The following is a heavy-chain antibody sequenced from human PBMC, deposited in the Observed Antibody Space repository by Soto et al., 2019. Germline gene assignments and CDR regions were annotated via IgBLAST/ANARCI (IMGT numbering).Heavy chain of an antibody. D-gene: IGHD6-6*01. CDR3: PRGALGFDP. CDR2: IGTAGDT. CDR1: GFTFSSYD. V-gene: IGHV3-13*04. Sequence: EVQLVESGGGLVQPGGSLRLSCAASGFTFSSYDVHWVRQATGKGLEWVSGIGTAGDTYYAGSVKGRFTISRENAKNSSYLQMNSLRAGDTAVYYCPRGALGFDPWGQGTLVAVSS. J-gene: IGHJ5*02.